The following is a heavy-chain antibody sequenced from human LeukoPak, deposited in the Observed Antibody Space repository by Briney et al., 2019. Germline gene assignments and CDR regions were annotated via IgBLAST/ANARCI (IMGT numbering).Heavy chain of an antibody. V-gene: IGHV1-46*01. CDR2: INPSDGAT. CDR3: AREQGGGLSGNLGVLFASYYTYYYMDV. Sequence: GASVKVSCKASGYTFTMYYIHWVRQAPGQGLEWMGMINPSDGATTYAQRFQGRVTMTRDMSTTTVYMDLRSLRSDDTAVYFCAREQGGGLSGNLGVLFASYYTYYYMDVWGRGTTVTVSS. CDR1: GYTFTMYY. J-gene: IGHJ6*03. D-gene: IGHD3-16*01.